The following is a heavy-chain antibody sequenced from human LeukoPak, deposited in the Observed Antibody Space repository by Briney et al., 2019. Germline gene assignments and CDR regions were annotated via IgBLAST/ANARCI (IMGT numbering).Heavy chain of an antibody. CDR3: ARRFAPSRNDAFDI. CDR1: GGSISSSSYY. D-gene: IGHD3-10*01. J-gene: IGHJ3*02. Sequence: SETLSLTCTVSGGSISSSSYYWGWIRQPPGKGLEWIGSIYYSGSTYYNPSLKSRVTISVDTSKNQFSLKLSSVTASDTAVYYCARRFAPSRNDAFDIWGQGTMVTVSS. V-gene: IGHV4-39*01. CDR2: IYYSGST.